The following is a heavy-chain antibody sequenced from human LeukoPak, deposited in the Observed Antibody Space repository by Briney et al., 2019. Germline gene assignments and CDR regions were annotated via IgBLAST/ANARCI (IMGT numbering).Heavy chain of an antibody. CDR1: GFTFSSYA. V-gene: IGHV3-23*01. D-gene: IGHD3-10*01. CDR3: ANDLSYGSGSSKWFDP. Sequence: PGGSLRLSCAASGFTFSSYAMSWVRQGPGKRLEWVSAISGRGGSTYYADSVKGRFTISRDNSKNTLYLQMNSLRAEDTAVYYCANDLSYGSGSSKWFDPWGQGTLVTVSS. J-gene: IGHJ5*02. CDR2: ISGRGGST.